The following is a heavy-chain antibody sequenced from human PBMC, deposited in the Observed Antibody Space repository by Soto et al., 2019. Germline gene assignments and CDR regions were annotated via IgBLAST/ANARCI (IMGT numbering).Heavy chain of an antibody. D-gene: IGHD7-27*01. CDR2: ITNSGTTT. CDR3: ARDLNWGFDY. J-gene: IGHJ4*02. Sequence: PGWSLRLSCAASGFTFSSYSMNWVRQAPGKGLEWVSYITNSGTTTSYAASVKGRFTISRDNAKNSLYLQMNSLRDEDMAVYYCARDLNWGFDYWGRGTLVTVSS. V-gene: IGHV3-48*02. CDR1: GFTFSSYS.